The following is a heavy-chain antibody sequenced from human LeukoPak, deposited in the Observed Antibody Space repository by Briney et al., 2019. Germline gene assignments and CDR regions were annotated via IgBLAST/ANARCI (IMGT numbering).Heavy chain of an antibody. CDR1: GGTFSSYA. D-gene: IGHD2-15*01. J-gene: IGHJ5*02. Sequence: ASVKVSCKASGGTFSSYAFSWVRQAHGPGLELMGRVIPIFGIANYAQKFQGRVTITADKSTSTAYMELSSLRSEDTAVYYCARDVDIVVVVAASQKGHNWFDPWGQGTLVTVSS. CDR3: ARDVDIVVVVAASQKGHNWFDP. CDR2: VIPIFGIA. V-gene: IGHV1-69*04.